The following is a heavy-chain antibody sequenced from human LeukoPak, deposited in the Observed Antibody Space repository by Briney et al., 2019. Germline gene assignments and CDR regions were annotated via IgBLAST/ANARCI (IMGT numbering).Heavy chain of an antibody. CDR3: VRTSGSYPIYYYYYMDV. V-gene: IGHV1-2*02. J-gene: IGHJ6*03. CDR2: INPKSGGT. D-gene: IGHD1-26*01. CDR1: GYSFTGHY. Sequence: GASVKVSCKASGYSFTGHYMHWVRQAPGQGLEWMGWINPKSGGTNYAQKFQGRVTMTRDTSISTAYMELSRLRSDDTAVYYCVRTSGSYPIYYYYYMDVWGKGTTVTISS.